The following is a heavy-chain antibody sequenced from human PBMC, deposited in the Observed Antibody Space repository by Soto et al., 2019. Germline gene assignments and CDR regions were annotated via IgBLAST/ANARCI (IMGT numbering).Heavy chain of an antibody. CDR3: ARTSAAGKYYYGMDV. J-gene: IGHJ6*02. Sequence: HGESLKISCKCSGYSFTSYWIGWVRQMPGKGLEWMGIIYPGDSDTRYSPSFQGQVTISADKSISTAYLQWSSLKASDTAMYYCARTSAAGKYYYGMDVWGQATRLTVSS. V-gene: IGHV5-51*01. CDR2: IYPGDSDT. D-gene: IGHD6-13*01. CDR1: GYSFTSYW.